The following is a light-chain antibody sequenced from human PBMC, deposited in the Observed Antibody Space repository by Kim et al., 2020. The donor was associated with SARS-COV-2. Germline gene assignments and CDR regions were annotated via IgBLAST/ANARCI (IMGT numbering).Light chain of an antibody. CDR3: QQDNSYPYT. CDR2: QAS. CDR1: QDISSW. V-gene: IGKV1-5*03. Sequence: SASVGDRDTITCRASQDISSWLALYQQKPGKAPTLLIYQASNLESGLPSRFDGSGSGTDFTLNISSLQPDDFATVFCQQDNSYPYTFGQGTKLEI. J-gene: IGKJ2*01.